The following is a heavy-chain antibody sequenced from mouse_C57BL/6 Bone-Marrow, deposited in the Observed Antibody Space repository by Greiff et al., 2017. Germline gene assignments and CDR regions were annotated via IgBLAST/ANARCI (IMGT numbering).Heavy chain of an antibody. CDR1: GYTFTDYY. V-gene: IGHV1-75*01. Sequence: QVQLQQSGPELVKPGASVKISCKASGYTFTDYYINWVKQRPGQGLEWIGWIFPGRGSTYYNEKFKGKATLTVDKSSSTAYMLLSSMTAEVSAVYFCARLTTAQAPAWFASWGQGTLVTVSA. CDR2: IFPGRGST. D-gene: IGHD3-2*02. CDR3: ARLTTAQAPAWFAS. J-gene: IGHJ3*01.